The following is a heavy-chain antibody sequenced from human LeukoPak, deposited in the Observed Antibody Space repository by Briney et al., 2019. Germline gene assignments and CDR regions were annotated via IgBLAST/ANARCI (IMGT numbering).Heavy chain of an antibody. J-gene: IGHJ4*02. CDR1: GLTFSSYG. CDR2: ISYDGSNK. CDR3: ARGGYNWNYLALFDY. Sequence: TGGSLRLSCAASGLTFSSYGMHWVRQAPGKGLEWVAVISYDGSNKYYADSVKGRFTISRDNSKNTLYLQMNSLRAEDTAVYYCARGGYNWNYLALFDYWGQGTLVTVSS. V-gene: IGHV3-30*03. D-gene: IGHD1-7*01.